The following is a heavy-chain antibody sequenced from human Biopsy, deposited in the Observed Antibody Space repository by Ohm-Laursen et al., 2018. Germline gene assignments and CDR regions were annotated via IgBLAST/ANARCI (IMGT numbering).Heavy chain of an antibody. V-gene: IGHV4-59*01. J-gene: IGHJ5*01. CDR2: TYYSGTT. D-gene: IGHD3-3*01. CDR3: ARVRGGFLEWFDY. Sequence: GTLSLTCTVSGESMGTYYWTWIRQPPGKGLEWIASTYYSGTTNKNPSLKSRVTISVDTSKRQFYLELSSVTAADTAIYYCARVRGGFLEWFDYWGQGTLIIVSS. CDR1: GESMGTYY.